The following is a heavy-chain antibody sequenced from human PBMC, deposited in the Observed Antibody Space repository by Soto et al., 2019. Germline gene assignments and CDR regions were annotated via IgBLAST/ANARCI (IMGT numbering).Heavy chain of an antibody. J-gene: IGHJ4*02. Sequence: XETLSLTCTVSGCSISSYYWSWIRQPPGKGLEWIGYIYYSGSTNYNPSLKSRVTISVDTSKNQFSLKLSSVTAADTAVYYCARDRYCGGDCYSIWGQGTLVTVSS. CDR2: IYYSGST. CDR1: GCSISSYY. D-gene: IGHD2-21*02. CDR3: ARDRYCGGDCYSI. V-gene: IGHV4-59*01.